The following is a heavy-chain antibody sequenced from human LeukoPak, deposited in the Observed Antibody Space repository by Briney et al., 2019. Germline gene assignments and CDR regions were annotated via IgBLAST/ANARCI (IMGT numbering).Heavy chain of an antibody. J-gene: IGHJ4*02. D-gene: IGHD1-26*01. CDR2: IKQDGSEK. CDR1: GFTFSSYW. CDR3: ASGGATYNN. V-gene: IGHV3-7*01. Sequence: PGGSLRLSCAASGFTFSSYWMSWVRQAPGKGLEWVANIKQDGSEKYYVDSVKGRFTISRGNAKNSLFLQMNSLRAEDTAVYYCASGGATYNNWGQGTLVTVSS.